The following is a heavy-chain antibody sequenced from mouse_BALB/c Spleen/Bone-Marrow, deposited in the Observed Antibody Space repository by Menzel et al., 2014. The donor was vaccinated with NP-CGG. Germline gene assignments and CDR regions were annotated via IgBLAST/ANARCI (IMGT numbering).Heavy chain of an antibody. Sequence: VQLQQSGAELARPGASVKMSCKASGYNFTTYTMHWVKQRPGQGLEWIGYINPSSGYTNYNQKFKDKATLTADKSSSTAYMHLSSLTSEDSAVYFCAKRDIYYGYGGNAMDYWGQGTSVTASS. J-gene: IGHJ4*01. CDR1: GYNFTTYT. CDR2: INPSSGYT. D-gene: IGHD2-2*01. CDR3: AKRDIYYGYGGNAMDY. V-gene: IGHV1-4*01.